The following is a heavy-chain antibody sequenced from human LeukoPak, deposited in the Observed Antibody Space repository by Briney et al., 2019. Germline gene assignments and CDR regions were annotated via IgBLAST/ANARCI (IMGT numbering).Heavy chain of an antibody. CDR2: IFGSGGSA. Sequence: GGSLRLSCAASGFTFNSYAMYWVRQAPGKGLEWVSGIFGSGGSAHYADSVKGRFAISRDNSKNRVYLQMNSLRAEDTAVYYCAKTATGYSSGHYPGWPVDYWGQGTLVTVSS. CDR3: AKTATGYSSGHYPGWPVDY. V-gene: IGHV3-23*01. J-gene: IGHJ4*02. CDR1: GFTFNSYA. D-gene: IGHD6-19*01.